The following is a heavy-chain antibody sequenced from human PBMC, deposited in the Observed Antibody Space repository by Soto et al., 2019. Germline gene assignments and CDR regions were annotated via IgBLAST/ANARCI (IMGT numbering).Heavy chain of an antibody. V-gene: IGHV4-34*01. CDR3: ARGRVVVVAATGTDAFDI. CDR1: GGSFSGYY. Sequence: SETLSLTCAVYGGSFSGYYWSWIRQPPGKGLEWIGEINHSGSTNYNPSLKSRVTISVDTSKNQFSLKLSSVTAADTAVYYCARGRVVVVAATGTDAFDIWGQGTMVTVSS. D-gene: IGHD2-15*01. CDR2: INHSGST. J-gene: IGHJ3*02.